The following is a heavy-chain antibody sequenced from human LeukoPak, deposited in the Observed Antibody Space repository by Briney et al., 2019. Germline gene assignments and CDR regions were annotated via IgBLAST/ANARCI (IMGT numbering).Heavy chain of an antibody. D-gene: IGHD2-21*02. CDR1: GFTFSIYS. Sequence: GGSLRLSCAASGFTFSIYSMNWVRQAPGKGLEWVSSISSSSSYIYYADSVKGRFTISRDNAKNSLYLQMNSLRAEDTAVYYCARVRGCGGDCYFEGEYFDYWGQGTLVTVSS. CDR2: ISSSSSYI. J-gene: IGHJ4*02. CDR3: ARVRGCGGDCYFEGEYFDY. V-gene: IGHV3-21*01.